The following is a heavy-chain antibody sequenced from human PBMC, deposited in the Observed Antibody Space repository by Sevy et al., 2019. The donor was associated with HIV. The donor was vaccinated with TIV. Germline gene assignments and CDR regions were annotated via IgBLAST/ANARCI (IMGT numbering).Heavy chain of an antibody. CDR3: SVSPEGYYGSGDAFDI. CDR2: ISGSGGNT. J-gene: IGHJ3*02. D-gene: IGHD3-10*01. CDR1: GFTFSSYA. V-gene: IGHV3-23*01. Sequence: GGSLRLSCAASGFTFSSYAMSWVRQAPGKGLEWVSAISGSGGNTYYADSVKGRFTISRDNSKNTLYLQMNSLRAEDTAVYYCSVSPEGYYGSGDAFDIWGQGTMVTVSS.